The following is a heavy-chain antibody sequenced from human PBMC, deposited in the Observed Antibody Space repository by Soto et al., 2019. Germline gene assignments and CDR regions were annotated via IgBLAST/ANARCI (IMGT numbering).Heavy chain of an antibody. J-gene: IGHJ4*02. D-gene: IGHD3-3*01. CDR2: ISGSGGST. CDR3: AEDSITIFGGVISPRFDY. V-gene: IGHV3-23*01. CDR1: GFTFSSYA. Sequence: GGSLRLSCAASGFTFSSYAMSWVRQAPGKGLEWVSAISGSGGSTYYADSVKGRFTNSRDNSKNTPYLQMNSLRAEDTAVYYCAEDSITIFGGVISPRFDYWGQGTLVTVSS.